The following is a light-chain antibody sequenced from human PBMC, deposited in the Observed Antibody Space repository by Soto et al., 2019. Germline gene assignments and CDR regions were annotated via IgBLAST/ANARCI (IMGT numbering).Light chain of an antibody. CDR1: TSTF. CDR3: ASYAGGNNFI. CDR2: EVN. Sequence: QSVLTQPPSTSGSPGQSVTISCSAITSTFVSWYQQRPGNAPRLMIYEVNKRPSGGPARFSGSKSGNTASLTVSGLQAEDEDDYYCASYAGGNNFIFGGGTKVTVL. V-gene: IGLV2-8*01. J-gene: IGLJ2*01.